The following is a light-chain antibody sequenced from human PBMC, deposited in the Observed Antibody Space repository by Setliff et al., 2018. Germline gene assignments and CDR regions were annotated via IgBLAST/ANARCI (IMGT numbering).Light chain of an antibody. CDR1: SSDVGNYIY. J-gene: IGLJ1*01. V-gene: IGLV2-14*03. Sequence: LAQPASVSGSPGQTITISCTGTSSDVGNYIYVSWYQQHPGRAPKLMIYDVSTRPSGISYRFSGSKSGNTASLTISGLQAEDEADYYCSSFRGGTSPFVFGTGTKVTVL. CDR3: SSFRGGTSPFV. CDR2: DVS.